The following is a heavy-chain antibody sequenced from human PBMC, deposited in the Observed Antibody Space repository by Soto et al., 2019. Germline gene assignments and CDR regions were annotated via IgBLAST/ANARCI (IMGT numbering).Heavy chain of an antibody. CDR2: FDPEDGDT. Sequence: QVQLVQSGAEVKKPGASVKVSCKVSGYTLTELSMHWVRQAPGKGLEWMGGFDPEDGDTIYAQKFQGRVTRTEDTSTDTAYMELSSLRSEDTAVYYCETYKSSGYYADYWVQGTLVTVSS. D-gene: IGHD3-22*01. CDR3: ETYKSSGYYADY. CDR1: GYTLTELS. J-gene: IGHJ4*02. V-gene: IGHV1-24*01.